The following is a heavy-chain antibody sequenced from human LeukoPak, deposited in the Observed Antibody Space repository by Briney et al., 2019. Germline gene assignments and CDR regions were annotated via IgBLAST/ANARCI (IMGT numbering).Heavy chain of an antibody. V-gene: IGHV3-30*02. J-gene: IGHJ4*02. Sequence: GGSLRLSCTASGFTFSSYGIHWVRQAPGKGLEWVAFIQYDGSSKYYADSVKGRFTISRDNSKNTLYLQMNSLRAEDTAVYYCAKTLYGTGSYYLFDYWGQGTLVTVSS. CDR2: IQYDGSSK. CDR3: AKTLYGTGSYYLFDY. D-gene: IGHD3-10*01. CDR1: GFTFSSYG.